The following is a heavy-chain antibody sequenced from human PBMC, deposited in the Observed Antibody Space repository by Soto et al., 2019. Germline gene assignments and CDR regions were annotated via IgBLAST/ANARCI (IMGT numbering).Heavy chain of an antibody. CDR1: GFTFSSYA. D-gene: IGHD3-3*01. V-gene: IGHV3-23*01. CDR2: ISGSGGST. Sequence: GGSLRLSCAASGFTFSSYAMSWVRQAPGKGVEWVSAISGSGGSTYYADSVKGRFTISRDNSKNTLYLQMNSLRAEDTAVYYCAKATFFWSGYYSGTDYWGQGTLVTVSS. CDR3: AKATFFWSGYYSGTDY. J-gene: IGHJ4*02.